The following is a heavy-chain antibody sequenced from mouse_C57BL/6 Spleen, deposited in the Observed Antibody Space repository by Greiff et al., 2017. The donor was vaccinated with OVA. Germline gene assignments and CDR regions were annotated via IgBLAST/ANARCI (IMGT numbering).Heavy chain of an antibody. V-gene: IGHV5-4*03. CDR2: ISDGGSYT. CDR1: GFTFSSYA. CDR3: ARGDGNYDYAMDY. Sequence: EVMLVESGGGLVKPGGSLKLSCAASGFTFSSYAMSWVRQTPEKRLEWVATISDGGSYTYYPDNVKGRFTISRDNAKNNLYLQMSHLKSEDTAMDYCARGDGNYDYAMDYWGQGTSVTVSS. D-gene: IGHD2-1*01. J-gene: IGHJ4*01.